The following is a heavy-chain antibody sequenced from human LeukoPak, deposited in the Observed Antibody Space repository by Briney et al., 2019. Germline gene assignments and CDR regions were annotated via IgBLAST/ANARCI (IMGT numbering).Heavy chain of an antibody. CDR2: INHSGST. J-gene: IGHJ4*02. Sequence: SETLSLTCAVDGESFSGYYWSWIRQPPGNWLESIGEINHSGSTNYNPSLKSRVTISVDTSKNQFSLKLSSVTAADTDVYYCARGRIYYDSSGYYYHVCFDYWGQGTLVTVSS. CDR3: ARGRIYYDSSGYYYHVCFDY. CDR1: GESFSGYY. D-gene: IGHD3-22*01. V-gene: IGHV4-34*01.